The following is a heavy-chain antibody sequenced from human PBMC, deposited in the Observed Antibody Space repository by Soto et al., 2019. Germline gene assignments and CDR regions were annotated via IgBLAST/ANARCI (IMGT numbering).Heavy chain of an antibody. CDR2: INPKSAAT. CDR3: ARIKWGRDYYNGMDV. CDR1: GYSVSDYF. Sequence: GASVKVSCKASGYSVSDYFIQWVRQAPGQGLEWVAWINPKSAATNYAKKFQGRVSLTWDTSFSTAYMELTRLRPDDTAVYYCARIKWGRDYYNGMDVWG. V-gene: IGHV1-2*02. J-gene: IGHJ6*02. D-gene: IGHD1-26*01.